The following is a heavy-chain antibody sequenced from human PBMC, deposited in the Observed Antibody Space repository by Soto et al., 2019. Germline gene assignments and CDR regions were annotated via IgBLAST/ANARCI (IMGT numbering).Heavy chain of an antibody. CDR1: GFTFSGSA. D-gene: IGHD2-15*01. J-gene: IGHJ6*03. V-gene: IGHV3-73*01. CDR2: IRSKANSYAT. Sequence: EVQLVESGGGLVQPGGSLKLSCAASGFTFSGSAMHWVRQASGKGLEWVGRIRSKANSYATAYAASVKGRFTISRDDSKNTAYLQMNSLKTEDTAVYYCTRHARSHCSGGSCYLYYYYYYMDVWGKGTTVTVSS. CDR3: TRHARSHCSGGSCYLYYYYYYMDV.